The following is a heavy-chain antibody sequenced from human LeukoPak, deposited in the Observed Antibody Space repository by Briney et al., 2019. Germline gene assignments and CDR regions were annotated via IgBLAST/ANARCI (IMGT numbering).Heavy chain of an antibody. Sequence: ASVKVSCKASGYTFTSYDINWVRQATGQGLEWMGWMNPNSGNTGYAQKFQGRVTITRDTSASTAYMELSSLRSEDMAVYYCARGIVGANYYYYMDVWGKGTTVTVSS. D-gene: IGHD1-26*01. J-gene: IGHJ6*03. CDR1: GYTFTSYD. CDR3: ARGIVGANYYYYMDV. V-gene: IGHV1-8*01. CDR2: MNPNSGNT.